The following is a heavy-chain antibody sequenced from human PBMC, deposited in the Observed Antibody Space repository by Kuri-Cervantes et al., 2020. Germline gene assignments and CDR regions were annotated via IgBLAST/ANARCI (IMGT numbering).Heavy chain of an antibody. J-gene: IGHJ4*02. CDR2: ISSSGSTI. D-gene: IGHD3-10*01. Sequence: GGSLRLSCAASGFTFSSYEMNWVRQAPGKGLEWVSYISSSGSTIYYADSVKGRFTISRDNSKNTLYLQMNSLRAEDTAVYYCAKDAFAMVQGVIIGWGQGTLVTVSS. CDR1: GFTFSSYE. CDR3: AKDAFAMVQGVIIG. V-gene: IGHV3-48*03.